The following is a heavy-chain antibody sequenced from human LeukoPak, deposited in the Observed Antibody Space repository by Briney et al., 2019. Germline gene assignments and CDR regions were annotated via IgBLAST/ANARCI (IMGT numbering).Heavy chain of an antibody. CDR1: GSTFSTAW. CDR2: INSDGSST. V-gene: IGHV3-74*01. J-gene: IGHJ3*02. CDR3: ARVGGSAALDI. Sequence: GGSLRLSCAASGSTFSTAWMHWVRQAPGKGLVWVSRINSDGSSTIYADSVKGRFTISRDNAKNTLYLQMNSLKAEDTAVYYCARVGGSAALDIWGQGTMVTVSS. D-gene: IGHD3-10*01.